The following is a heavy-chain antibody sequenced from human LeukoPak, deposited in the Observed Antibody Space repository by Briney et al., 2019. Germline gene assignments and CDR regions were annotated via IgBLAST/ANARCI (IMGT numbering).Heavy chain of an antibody. CDR2: VSAANNP. CDR3: ASGSYYGFSDY. Sequence: ASVKVSCKTSGYIFTPHHIHWMRQAPGQGLELLGWVSAANNPEYSQKFQGRVTITRDTSASTAYMELSSLRSEDTAVYYCASGSYYGFSDYWGQGTLVTVSS. D-gene: IGHD1-26*01. J-gene: IGHJ4*02. V-gene: IGHV1-3*01. CDR1: GYIFTPHH.